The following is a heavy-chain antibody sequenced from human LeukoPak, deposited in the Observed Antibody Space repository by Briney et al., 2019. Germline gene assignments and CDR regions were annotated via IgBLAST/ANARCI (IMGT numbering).Heavy chain of an antibody. D-gene: IGHD1-14*01. V-gene: IGHV3-48*04. J-gene: IGHJ4*02. CDR1: GFTFSSNS. Sequence: LTGGSLRLSCAASGFTFSSNSMNWVRQAPGKGLEWVSYISSSSTTIYYADSVKGRFTISRDNAKNSPYLQMNSLRAEDTAVYYCARDRKFWGQGTLVTVSS. CDR3: ARDRKF. CDR2: ISSSSTTI.